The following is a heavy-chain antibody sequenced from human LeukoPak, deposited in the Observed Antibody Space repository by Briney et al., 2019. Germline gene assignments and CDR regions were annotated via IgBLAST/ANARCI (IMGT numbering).Heavy chain of an antibody. D-gene: IGHD3-22*01. Sequence: SETLSLTCAVSGGSFTGHYWSWIRQPPGKALEWIGYVYSSGTTTYNPSLESRVTISLDTSGKQVSLILTSVTAADTAVYYCARHSANYYDSSGYYYVQPFDYWGQGTLVTVSS. CDR3: ARHSANYYDSSGYYYVQPFDY. CDR2: VYSSGTT. V-gene: IGHV4-59*08. CDR1: GGSFTGHY. J-gene: IGHJ4*02.